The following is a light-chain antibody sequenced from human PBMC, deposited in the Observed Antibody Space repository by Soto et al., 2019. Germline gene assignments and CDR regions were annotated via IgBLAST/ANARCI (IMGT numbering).Light chain of an antibody. J-gene: IGKJ2*01. CDR3: QQFVMSPPGYT. CDR1: QSVSGTY. Sequence: EIVLTQSPGTLSLSPGERATLSCRASQSVSGTYLAWYQHRSGQAPRLLIYGASNRATGIPARLRGYGSGTDFTLTVSRLEPDDSAVYYCQQFVMSPPGYTFGQGTKLEIK. CDR2: GAS. V-gene: IGKV3-20*01.